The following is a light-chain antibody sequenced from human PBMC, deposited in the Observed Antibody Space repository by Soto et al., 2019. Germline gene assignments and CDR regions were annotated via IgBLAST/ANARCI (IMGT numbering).Light chain of an antibody. Sequence: QSALPQPASVSGSPGQSITISCTGTSSDVGGYNYVSWYQQHPGKAPTVMIYEVTTRPSGVSNRFSGSKSGSTASLTISGLQAEDEADYYCSSYTSSSSYVFGTGTKLTVL. CDR3: SSYTSSSSYV. CDR1: SSDVGGYNY. CDR2: EVT. V-gene: IGLV2-14*01. J-gene: IGLJ1*01.